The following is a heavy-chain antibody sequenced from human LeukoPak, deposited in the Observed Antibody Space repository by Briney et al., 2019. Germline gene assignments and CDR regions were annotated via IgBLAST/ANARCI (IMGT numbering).Heavy chain of an antibody. J-gene: IGHJ4*02. V-gene: IGHV3-64*01. CDR1: GFTFSSYA. D-gene: IGHD2-15*01. Sequence: PGRCLRLSCAASGFTFSSYATHWVRQAPGKGREYVSATSSNVGSTYYTNSLKGRFTISRDNSKNTLYLQTASLRAEDMAVSDGARSSGGSWGYYFDFWGQGTLVTVSS. CDR3: ARSSGGSWGYYFDF. CDR2: TSSNVGST.